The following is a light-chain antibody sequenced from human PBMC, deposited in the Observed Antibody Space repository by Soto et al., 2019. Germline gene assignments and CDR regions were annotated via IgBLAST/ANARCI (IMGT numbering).Light chain of an antibody. CDR3: QQYYSTPPA. V-gene: IGKV4-1*01. CDR2: WAS. CDR1: QSVLYSSNNKNY. Sequence: DIVMTQSPDSLAVSLGERATINCKSSQSVLYSSNNKNYLAWYQQKPGQPPKLLIYWASTRESGFPDRFSGSVSGTDFTLTISRLQAEDVAVYYCQQYYSTPPAFGPGTKVDIK. J-gene: IGKJ3*01.